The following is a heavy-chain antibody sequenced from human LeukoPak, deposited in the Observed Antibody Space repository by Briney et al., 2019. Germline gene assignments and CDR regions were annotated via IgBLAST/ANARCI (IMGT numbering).Heavy chain of an antibody. CDR2: ISGSGSGT. D-gene: IGHD4-17*01. J-gene: IGHJ4*02. V-gene: IGHV3-23*01. CDR3: AKVGMTTVTTGPKYFDY. CDR1: GFTFSSYA. Sequence: GGSLRLSCAASGFTFSSYAMSWVSQAPGKGPEWVSAISGSGSGTYYADSVKGRFTISRDSSKNALYLQMNSLRAEDTAVYYCAKVGMTTVTTGPKYFDYWGQGTLVTVSS.